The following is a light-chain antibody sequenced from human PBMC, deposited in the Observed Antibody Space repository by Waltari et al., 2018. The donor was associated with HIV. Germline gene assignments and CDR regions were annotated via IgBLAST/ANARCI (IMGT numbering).Light chain of an antibody. CDR2: DSS. CDR3: QQYDDWPWT. V-gene: IGKV3-15*01. J-gene: IGKJ1*01. CDR1: QTVNTN. Sequence: MTQSPATLSASLGERATLSCGAGQTVNTNFAWYQQRPGQSPRLLTFDSSTRATGVPDRFSGSGSGTEFTLTINSLQTDDVGVYYCQQYDDWPWTFGQGTKVEV.